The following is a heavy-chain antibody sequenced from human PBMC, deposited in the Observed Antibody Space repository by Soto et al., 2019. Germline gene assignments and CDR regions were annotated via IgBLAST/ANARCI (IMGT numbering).Heavy chain of an antibody. CDR1: GGAISTYY. J-gene: IGHJ5*02. CDR2: IYSSGST. V-gene: IGHV4-4*07. Sequence: SETLSLTCTVSGGAISTYYWTWIRQPAGKGLEWIGRIYSSGSTKYNPSLQSRVTMSLDTSNNQFSLRLTSVTAADTAVSYCARGQRFSDWFDPWGQGTLVTVYS. CDR3: ARGQRFSDWFDP. D-gene: IGHD2-2*01.